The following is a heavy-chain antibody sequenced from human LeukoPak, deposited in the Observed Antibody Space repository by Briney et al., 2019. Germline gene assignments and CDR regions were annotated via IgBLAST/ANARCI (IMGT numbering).Heavy chain of an antibody. J-gene: IGHJ5*02. V-gene: IGHV4-59*11. D-gene: IGHD2-2*01. Sequence: PSETLTLTCAVSDDPFSSHYWLWIRQPPGKALEWIGYISYIGSTNYNPSLKSRVTISVDTSKNQFSLKLSSVTAADTAVYYCARGMGPAAILRFDPWGQGTLVTVSS. CDR2: ISYIGST. CDR1: DDPFSSHY. CDR3: ARGMGPAAILRFDP.